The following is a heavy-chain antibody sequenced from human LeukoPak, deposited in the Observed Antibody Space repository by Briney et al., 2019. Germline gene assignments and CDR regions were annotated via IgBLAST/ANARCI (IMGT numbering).Heavy chain of an antibody. J-gene: IGHJ4*02. V-gene: IGHV3-21*01. CDR2: TSSSSSYI. Sequence: GGSLRLSCAASGFTFSSYAMSWVRQAPGKGLEWVSSTSSSSSYIYYADSVKGRFTISRDNAKNSLYLQMNSLRAEDTAVYYCARDPGDSSGNYPTHVDYWGQGTLVTVSS. CDR1: GFTFSSYA. CDR3: ARDPGDSSGNYPTHVDY. D-gene: IGHD3-22*01.